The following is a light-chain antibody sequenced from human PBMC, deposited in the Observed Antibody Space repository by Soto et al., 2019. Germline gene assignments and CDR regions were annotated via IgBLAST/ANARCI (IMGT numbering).Light chain of an antibody. Sequence: QSVPTQPASVSGSPGQSITISCTGTSSDIGSYDLVSWYQQHADKVPKLIIYEVRKRPSGVSNRFSGSKSGNTASLTISGLQAEDEADYYCCSGSTTFYVFGTGTKLTVL. CDR2: EVR. J-gene: IGLJ1*01. V-gene: IGLV2-23*02. CDR1: SSDIGSYDL. CDR3: CSGSTTFYV.